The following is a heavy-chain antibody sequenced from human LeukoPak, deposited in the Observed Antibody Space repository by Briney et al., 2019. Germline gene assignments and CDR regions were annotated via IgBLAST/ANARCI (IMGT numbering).Heavy chain of an antibody. D-gene: IGHD6-13*01. V-gene: IGHV3-23*01. CDR1: GFTFGYYA. CDR2: ISGSGGST. CDR3: ARTGYSSSWYDREFDY. Sequence: GGSLRLSCAASGFTFGYYAMSWVRQAPGKGLEWVSVISGSGGSTYYADSVKGRFTISRDNSRNTLYLQMNSLRAEDTALYYCARTGYSSSWYDREFDYWGQGTLVTVSS. J-gene: IGHJ4*02.